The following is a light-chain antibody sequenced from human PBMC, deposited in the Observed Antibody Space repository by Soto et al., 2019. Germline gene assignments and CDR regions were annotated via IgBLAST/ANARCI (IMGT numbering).Light chain of an antibody. CDR1: QSVRSN. CDR2: DAS. Sequence: ETVLTQSPATLSLSPGERATLSCRASQSVRSNLAWYQHKPGQAPRLLIYDASNRATGIPGRFSGSGSGTDFTLTISNREPEDFADYYCQQRDNWPWTFGQGAKVEIK. J-gene: IGKJ1*01. CDR3: QQRDNWPWT. V-gene: IGKV3-11*01.